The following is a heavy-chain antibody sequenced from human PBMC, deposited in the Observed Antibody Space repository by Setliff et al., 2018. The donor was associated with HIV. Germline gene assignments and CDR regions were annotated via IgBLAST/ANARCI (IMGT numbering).Heavy chain of an antibody. J-gene: IGHJ4*02. CDR2: ISYTGST. Sequence: KPSETLSLTCTVPGGSINRSNYYWGWIRQPPGNGLEWIGTISYTGSTYYDPSHKSRVTISLDTYKNQFFLKLSSVAAPDTAIYYCARQTWEYYDTLTGYYRSPKNFDSWGQGTQVTVSS. D-gene: IGHD3-9*01. V-gene: IGHV4-39*01. CDR1: GGSINRSNYY. CDR3: ARQTWEYYDTLTGYYRSPKNFDS.